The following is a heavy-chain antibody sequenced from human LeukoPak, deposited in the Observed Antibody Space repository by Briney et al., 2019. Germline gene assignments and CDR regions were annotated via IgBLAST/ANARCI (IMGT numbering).Heavy chain of an antibody. D-gene: IGHD5-18*01. V-gene: IGHV3-23*01. CDR3: AKVAGYSYVGVYYFDY. CDR2: ISGSGGST. CDR1: GFTFSSYS. J-gene: IGHJ4*02. Sequence: GGSLRLSCAASGFTFSSYSMNWVRQAPGKGLEWVSAISGSGGSTYYADSVKGRFTISSDNSKNTLDLQMNSLRAEGTAVYYCAKVAGYSYVGVYYFDYWGQGTLVTVSS.